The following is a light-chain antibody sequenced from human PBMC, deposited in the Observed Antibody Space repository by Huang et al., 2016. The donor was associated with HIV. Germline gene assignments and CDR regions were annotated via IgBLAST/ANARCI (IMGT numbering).Light chain of an antibody. CDR2: ETS. V-gene: IGKV3D-15*01. CDR1: QNVRNN. J-gene: IGKJ4*01. CDR3: QQYDKWPPGLT. Sequence: EIMMTQSPATLSVSPGGRATLSCRASQNVRNNLVWYQQKTGQAPRLLIYETSTRASGIPARFSGSGSATDFTLTISGLQSEDFAIYYCQQYDKWPPGLTFGGGTKVEI.